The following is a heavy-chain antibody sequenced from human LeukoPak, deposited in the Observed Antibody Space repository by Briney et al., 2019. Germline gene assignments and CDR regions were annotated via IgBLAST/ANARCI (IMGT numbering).Heavy chain of an antibody. CDR1: GFTFSSYS. Sequence: GGSLRLSCAASGFTFSSYSMNWVRQAPGKGLEWVSAISGSGGSTYYADSVKGRFTISRDNSKNTLYLQMNSLRAEDTAVYYCAKGSTIVVVVAATYWGQGTLVTVSS. J-gene: IGHJ4*02. CDR3: AKGSTIVVVVAATY. V-gene: IGHV3-23*01. D-gene: IGHD2-15*01. CDR2: ISGSGGST.